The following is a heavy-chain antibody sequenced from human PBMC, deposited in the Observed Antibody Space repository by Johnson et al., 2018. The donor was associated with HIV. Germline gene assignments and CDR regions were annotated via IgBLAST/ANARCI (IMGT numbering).Heavy chain of an antibody. CDR2: IKSKTDGGTT. Sequence: VQLVESGGGVVQPGGSLRLSCAASGFTFSNAWMSWVRQAPGKGLEWVGRIKSKTDGGTTDYAAPVKGRFTISRDDSKNTLYLQMNSLKTEDTAVYYCATDNWNYGWSAFDIWGRGTMVTVSS. CDR3: ATDNWNYGWSAFDI. D-gene: IGHD1-7*01. CDR1: GFTFSNAW. V-gene: IGHV3-15*01. J-gene: IGHJ3*02.